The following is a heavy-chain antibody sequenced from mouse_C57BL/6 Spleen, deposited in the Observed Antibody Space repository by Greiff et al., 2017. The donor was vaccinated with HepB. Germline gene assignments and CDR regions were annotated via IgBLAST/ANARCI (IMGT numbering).Heavy chain of an antibody. J-gene: IGHJ2*01. V-gene: IGHV5-6*01. CDR1: GFTFSSYG. CDR2: ISSGGSYT. CDR3: ARGGGYDGGHFDY. Sequence: EVQRVESGGDLVKPGGSLKLSCAASGFTFSSYGMSWVRQTPDKRLEWVATISSGGSYTYYPDSVKGRFTISRDNAKNTLYLQMSSLKSEDTAMYYCARGGGYDGGHFDYWGQGTTLTVSS. D-gene: IGHD2-2*01.